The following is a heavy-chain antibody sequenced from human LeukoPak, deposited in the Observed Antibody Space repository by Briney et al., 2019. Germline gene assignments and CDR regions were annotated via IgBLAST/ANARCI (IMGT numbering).Heavy chain of an antibody. J-gene: IGHJ4*02. D-gene: IGHD2-2*01. CDR1: GYTLTSSY. CDR2: INPSGGST. V-gene: IGHV1-46*01. Sequence: ASVKASCRASGYTLTSSYMHWVRQAPGQGLEWLGIINPSGGSTRSAPKIQGRVNKSRDPSTSTVYMEPLSPPSAHPAVTFCATVPDCSSTSCSAFDYWGQGTLVTVSS. CDR3: ATVPDCSSTSCSAFDY.